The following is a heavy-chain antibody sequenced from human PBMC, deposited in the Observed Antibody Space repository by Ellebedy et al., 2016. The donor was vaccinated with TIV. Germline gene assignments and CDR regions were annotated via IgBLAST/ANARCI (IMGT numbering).Heavy chain of an antibody. Sequence: GESLKISCAASGFTFSNYAMSWVRQAPGKGLQWVAGISGSGGSTYHAESVKGRFTISRDTSKNTVNLQMNSLRVEDTAIYYCAKDLFYDSFGPFDYWGQGTLVTVSS. V-gene: IGHV3-23*01. D-gene: IGHD3-22*01. CDR3: AKDLFYDSFGPFDY. J-gene: IGHJ4*02. CDR1: GFTFSNYA. CDR2: ISGSGGST.